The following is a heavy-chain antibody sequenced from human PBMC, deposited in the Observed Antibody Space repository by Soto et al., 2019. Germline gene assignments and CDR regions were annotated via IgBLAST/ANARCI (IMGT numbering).Heavy chain of an antibody. V-gene: IGHV3-7*05. J-gene: IGHJ4*02. CDR1: GLTFNNYW. CDR2: IRPDGNEQ. D-gene: IGHD5-18*01. CDR3: ATSRGYRYEY. Sequence: VQLVESGGDLVQPGGSLRLSCAASGLTFNNYWMSWVRQAPGKGLEWVANIRPDGNEQHYVDSVKGRFIFSRDNAKSSLSLQMNNLRVEDTAVYYCATSRGYRYEYWGQGTLVTVSS.